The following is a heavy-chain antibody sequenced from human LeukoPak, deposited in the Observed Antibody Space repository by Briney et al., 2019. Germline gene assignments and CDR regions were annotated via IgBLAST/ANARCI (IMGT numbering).Heavy chain of an antibody. J-gene: IGHJ1*01. CDR3: AQKAPYSPAYSQH. CDR2: IYHSGTT. D-gene: IGHD2-15*01. CDR1: VGSITSYF. Sequence: PSETLSLTCTVSVGSITSYFWSWIRQPPGKGLEWIGYIYHSGTTNYNPSLKSRVTISADTSKNQFSLKLSSVTAADTAVYYCAQKAPYSPAYSQHWGQGTLVTVSS. V-gene: IGHV4-59*01.